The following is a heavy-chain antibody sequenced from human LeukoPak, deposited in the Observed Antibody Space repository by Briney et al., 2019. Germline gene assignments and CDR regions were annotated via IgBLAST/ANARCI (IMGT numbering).Heavy chain of an antibody. CDR1: GGSFSGYY. Sequence: PSETLSLTCAVYGGSFSGYYWSWIRQPPGKGLEWIGEINHSGSTNYNPSLKSRVTISVDTSKNQFSLKLSSVTAADTAVYYCARGEAYYGSGSYGTGDFGYWGQGTLVTVSS. D-gene: IGHD3-10*01. J-gene: IGHJ4*02. CDR2: INHSGST. V-gene: IGHV4-34*01. CDR3: ARGEAYYGSGSYGTGDFGY.